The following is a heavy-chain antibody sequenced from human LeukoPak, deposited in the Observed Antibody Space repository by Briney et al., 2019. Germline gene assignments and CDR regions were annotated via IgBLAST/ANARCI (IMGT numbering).Heavy chain of an antibody. CDR3: ARGGLPTVVTIPSWFDP. CDR2: INAGNGNT. V-gene: IGHV1-3*01. D-gene: IGHD4-23*01. CDR1: GYTLTELS. Sequence: ASVKVSCKVSGYTLTELSMHWVRQAPGQRLEWMGWINAGNGNTKYSQKFQGRVTITRDTSASTAYMELSSLRSEDTAVYYCARGGLPTVVTIPSWFDPWGQGTLVTVSS. J-gene: IGHJ5*02.